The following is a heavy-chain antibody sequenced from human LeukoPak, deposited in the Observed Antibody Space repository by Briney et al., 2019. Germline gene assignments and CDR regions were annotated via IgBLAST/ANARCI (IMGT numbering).Heavy chain of an antibody. D-gene: IGHD5-18*01. V-gene: IGHV4-39*07. Sequence: SETLSLTCTVSGGSISSSSYYWTWIRQPPGKGLEWIGEMHHGGSTNYNPSLKSRVTISVDTSKDQFSLNLMSVTTADTAVYYCARGRSKYAYGYPIDYWGQGALVSVSS. CDR2: MHHGGST. CDR1: GGSISSSSYY. CDR3: ARGRSKYAYGYPIDY. J-gene: IGHJ4*02.